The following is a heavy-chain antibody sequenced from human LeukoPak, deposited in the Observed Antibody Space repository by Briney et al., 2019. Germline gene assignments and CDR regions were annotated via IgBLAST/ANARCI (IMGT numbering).Heavy chain of an antibody. CDR1: GGSISSGSYY. CDR3: AREGYYDSSGYDY. D-gene: IGHD3-22*01. CDR2: IYTSGST. V-gene: IGHV4-61*02. Sequence: SQTLSLTCTVSGGSISSGSYYWSWIRQPAGKGLEWIGRIYTSGSTNYNPSLKSRVTISVDTSKNQFSLELSSVTAADTAVYYCAREGYYDSSGYDYWGQGTLVTVSS. J-gene: IGHJ4*02.